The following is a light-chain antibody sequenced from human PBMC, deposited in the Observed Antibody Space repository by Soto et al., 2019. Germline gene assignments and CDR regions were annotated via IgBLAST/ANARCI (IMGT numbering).Light chain of an antibody. CDR3: QHYNNWPWT. J-gene: IGKJ1*01. CDR2: QAS. CDR1: QSISSW. V-gene: IGKV1-5*03. Sequence: DIQMTQSPSTLSASVGDRVAITCRASQSISSWLAWYQQKPGKAPKLLIYQASRLESGVPSRFTGGGSGTEFTLTISSLQPDDFATYYCQHYNNWPWTFGQGTKVDIK.